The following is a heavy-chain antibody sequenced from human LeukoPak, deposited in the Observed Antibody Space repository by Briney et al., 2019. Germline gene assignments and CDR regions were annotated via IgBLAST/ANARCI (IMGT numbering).Heavy chain of an antibody. D-gene: IGHD5-24*01. J-gene: IGHJ4*02. CDR2: INHSGST. V-gene: IGHV4-34*01. CDR1: GGSFSGYY. Sequence: PSETLSLTCAVYGGSFSGYYWSWIRQPPGKGLEWIGEINHSGSTNYNPSLKSRVTISVDTSKNQFSLKLSSVTAADTAVYYCASRRRDGYNSPPDYWGQGTLVTVSS. CDR3: ASRRRDGYNSPPDY.